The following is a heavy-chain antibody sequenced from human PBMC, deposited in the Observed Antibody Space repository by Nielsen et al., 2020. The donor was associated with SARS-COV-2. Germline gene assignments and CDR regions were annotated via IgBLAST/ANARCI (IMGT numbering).Heavy chain of an antibody. CDR1: GGSISSYY. V-gene: IGHV4-59*01. J-gene: IGHJ5*02. Sequence: SETLSLTCAVSGGSISSYYWSWIRQPPEKGLEWIGYIYYSGSTNYNPSLKSRVTISVDTSKNQFSLKLSSVTAADTAVYYCARERVGLGYCSGGSCYFGHWFDPWGQGTLVTVSS. D-gene: IGHD2-15*01. CDR3: ARERVGLGYCSGGSCYFGHWFDP. CDR2: IYYSGST.